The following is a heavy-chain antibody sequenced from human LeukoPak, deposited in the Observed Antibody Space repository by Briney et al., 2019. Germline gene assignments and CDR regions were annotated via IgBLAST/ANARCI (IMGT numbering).Heavy chain of an antibody. J-gene: IGHJ6*02. CDR2: INHSGST. Sequence: SETLSLTCAVYGGSFSGYYWSWIRQPPGKGLEWIGEINHSGSTNYNPSLKSRVTISVDTSKNQFSLKLSSVTAADTAVYYCARDLRFLDYYYYGMDVWGQGTTVTVSS. D-gene: IGHD3-3*01. CDR1: GGSFSGYY. V-gene: IGHV4-34*01. CDR3: ARDLRFLDYYYYGMDV.